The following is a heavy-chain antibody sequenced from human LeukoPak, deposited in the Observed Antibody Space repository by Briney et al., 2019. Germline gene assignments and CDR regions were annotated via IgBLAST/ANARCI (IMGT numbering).Heavy chain of an antibody. D-gene: IGHD3-10*01. CDR2: IFWDDDK. J-gene: IGHJ1*01. CDR1: GFPLSISGVG. Sequence: ESGPKLVKPTQTLTLTCTFSGFPLSISGVGLGWIRQPPGKALERLAFIFWDDDKRYSPSLKSRLTITNDTSKNQVVLTMTNLDPVDTATYYCAHRPHYSGSGSYSFQHWGQGTLVTVSS. CDR3: AHRPHYSGSGSYSFQH. V-gene: IGHV2-5*02.